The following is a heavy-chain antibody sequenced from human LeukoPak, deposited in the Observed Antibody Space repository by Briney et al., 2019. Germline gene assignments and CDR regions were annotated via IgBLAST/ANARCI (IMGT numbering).Heavy chain of an antibody. J-gene: IGHJ4*02. CDR2: IKQDGSEK. D-gene: IGHD1-26*01. V-gene: IGHV3-7*01. CDR1: GFTFSRYW. CDR3: ARDPVGGRPDL. Sequence: PGGSLRLSCAASGFTFSRYWMSWVRQAPGKGLEWVATIKQDGSEKYYVDSVKGRFTISRDNAKNTLYLQMNSLRADDTAVYYCARDPVGGRPDLWGQGTLVTVSS.